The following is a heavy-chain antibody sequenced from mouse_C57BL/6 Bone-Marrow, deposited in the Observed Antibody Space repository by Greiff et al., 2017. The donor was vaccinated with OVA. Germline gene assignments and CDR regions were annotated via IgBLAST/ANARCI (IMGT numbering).Heavy chain of an antibody. CDR2: IYPRSGNT. J-gene: IGHJ3*01. D-gene: IGHD1-1*01. Sequence: QVQLKQSGAELARPGASVKLSCKASGYTFTSYGISWVKQRTGQGLEWIGEIYPRSGNTYYNEKFKGKATLTADKSSSTAYMELRSLTSEDSAVYFCYYCGSSPDWGQGTLVTVSA. CDR1: GYTFTSYG. V-gene: IGHV1-81*01. CDR3: YYCGSSPD.